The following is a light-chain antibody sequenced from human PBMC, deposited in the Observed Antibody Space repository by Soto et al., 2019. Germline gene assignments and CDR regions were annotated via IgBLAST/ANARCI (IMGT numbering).Light chain of an antibody. J-gene: IGKJ2*01. V-gene: IGKV1-39*01. CDR1: QSISNY. CDR2: AAF. Sequence: DIQMTQSPSSLSASVGDRVTITCRANQSISNYLNWYQQKPGKAPKLLIYAAFSLQSGVQSRFSGSGSGTDFTLTICSLQPEDFATYYCQQSYSTPLYTFGQGTKLEIK. CDR3: QQSYSTPLYT.